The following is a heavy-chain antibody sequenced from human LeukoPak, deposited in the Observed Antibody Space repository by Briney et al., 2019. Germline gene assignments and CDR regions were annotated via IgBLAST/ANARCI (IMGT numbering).Heavy chain of an antibody. CDR3: ARDSYCGSGSYGGY. D-gene: IGHD3-10*01. V-gene: IGHV1-69*04. CDR2: IIPILGIA. Sequence: GSSVKVSCKASGGTFSSYAISWVRQAPGQGLEWMGRIIPILGIANYAQKFQGRVTITADKSTSTAYMELSSLRSEDTAVYYCARDSYCGSGSYGGYWGQGTLVTVSS. J-gene: IGHJ4*02. CDR1: GGTFSSYA.